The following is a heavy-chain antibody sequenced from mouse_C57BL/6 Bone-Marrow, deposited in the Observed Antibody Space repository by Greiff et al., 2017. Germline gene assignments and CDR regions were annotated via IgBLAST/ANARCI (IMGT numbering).Heavy chain of an antibody. CDR1: GYTFTNYW. J-gene: IGHJ4*01. Sequence: QVQLQQPGAELVKPGASVKLSCKASGYTFTNYWMHWVKQRPGQGLEWIGMMHPNGGSPDYNEKFKSEATLSVDKSSRTAYMELSSLTSEDAAVYYCARSYDYDGYTMDYWGQGTSATVTS. V-gene: IGHV1-64*01. D-gene: IGHD2-4*01. CDR2: MHPNGGSP. CDR3: ARSYDYDGYTMDY.